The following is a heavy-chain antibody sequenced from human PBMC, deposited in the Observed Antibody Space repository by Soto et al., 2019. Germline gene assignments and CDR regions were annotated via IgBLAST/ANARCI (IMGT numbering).Heavy chain of an antibody. D-gene: IGHD2-2*01. CDR1: GGTFSSYA. Sequence: QVQLVQSGAEVKRPGSSVKVSCKASGGTFSSYAISWVRQAPGQGLAWMGGIIPIFGTPNYAQKFQGRVTITADESTSTAYMELSSLRSEYTAVYYCARHVPAAGYYYGMDVWGQGTTVTVSS. V-gene: IGHV1-69*12. CDR2: IIPIFGTP. J-gene: IGHJ6*02. CDR3: ARHVPAAGYYYGMDV.